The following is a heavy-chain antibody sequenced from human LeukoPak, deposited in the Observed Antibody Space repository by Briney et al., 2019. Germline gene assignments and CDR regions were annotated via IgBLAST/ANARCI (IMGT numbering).Heavy chain of an antibody. V-gene: IGHV4-59*12. Sequence: SETLSLTCTVSGGSISSYYWSWIRQPPGKGLEWIGYIYYSGSTNYNPSLKSRVTISVDTSKNQFSLKLSSVTAADTAVYYCTTDCTDIVVVPAAQPEDYWGQGTLVTVSS. CDR2: IYYSGST. CDR3: TTDCTDIVVVPAAQPEDY. D-gene: IGHD2-2*01. J-gene: IGHJ4*02. CDR1: GGSISSYY.